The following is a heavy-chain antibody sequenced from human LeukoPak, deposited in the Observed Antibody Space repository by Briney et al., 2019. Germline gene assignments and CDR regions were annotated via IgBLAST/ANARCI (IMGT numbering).Heavy chain of an antibody. CDR3: ARAAYGSGSYPTY. Sequence: ASVKVSCKASGYTFTSYDINWVRQANGQGLEWMGWMNPNSGNTGYAQKFQGRVTMTRNTSISTAYMELSSLRSEDTAVYYCARAAYGSGSYPTYWGQGTLVTVSS. D-gene: IGHD3-10*01. CDR2: MNPNSGNT. CDR1: GYTFTSYD. J-gene: IGHJ4*02. V-gene: IGHV1-8*01.